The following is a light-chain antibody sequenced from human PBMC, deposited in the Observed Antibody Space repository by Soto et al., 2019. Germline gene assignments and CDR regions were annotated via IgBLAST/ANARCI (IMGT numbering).Light chain of an antibody. CDR2: DAS. V-gene: IGKV3-15*01. CDR1: QSVSSN. Sequence: EIVMTQSPATLSVFSGERATLSCRASQSVSSNLAWYQQKPGQVPRLLIYDASTRAAGIPARFSGSGYGTEFTLTISSLQSEDFAVYYCQQYNSWPWTFGQGTKVEIK. J-gene: IGKJ1*01. CDR3: QQYNSWPWT.